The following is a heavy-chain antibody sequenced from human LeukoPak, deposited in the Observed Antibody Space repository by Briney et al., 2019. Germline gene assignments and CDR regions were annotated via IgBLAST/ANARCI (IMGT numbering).Heavy chain of an antibody. CDR3: AKHSGCSSTSCFHPYNWFDP. Sequence: PGGSLRLSCAASGFTFSSYAMSWVRQAPGKGLEWVSAISGSGGSTYYADSVKSRFTISRDNSKNTLYLQMNSLRAEDTAVYYCAKHSGCSSTSCFHPYNWFDPWGQGTLVTVSS. CDR2: ISGSGGST. D-gene: IGHD2-2*01. CDR1: GFTFSSYA. V-gene: IGHV3-23*01. J-gene: IGHJ5*02.